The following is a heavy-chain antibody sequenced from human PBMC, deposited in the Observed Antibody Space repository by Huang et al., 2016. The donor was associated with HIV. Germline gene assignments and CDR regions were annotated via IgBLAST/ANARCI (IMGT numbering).Heavy chain of an antibody. D-gene: IGHD3-3*01. J-gene: IGHJ4*02. CDR2: IDYSGST. CDR1: GGSISTHY. Sequence: QVQLQESGPGLVKPSETLSLTCTVSGGSISTHYWRWIRQPPGKGLEWIGSIDYSGSTNYSPSLESRVTILLDTSKNQFSLRVNSVTAADTAMYYCARDHHDFWRGYRRMYFFDHWGQGTLVTVSS. CDR3: ARDHHDFWRGYRRMYFFDH. V-gene: IGHV4-59*11.